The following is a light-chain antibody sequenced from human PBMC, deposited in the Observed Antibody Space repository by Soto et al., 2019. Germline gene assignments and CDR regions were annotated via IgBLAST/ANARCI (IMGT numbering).Light chain of an antibody. CDR3: QQYNSYSPWT. CDR1: QSISSW. J-gene: IGKJ1*01. CDR2: KAS. V-gene: IGKV1-5*03. Sequence: DIQMTQSPSTLSASVGDRVTITGRASQSISSWLDWYQQKPGKAPKLLIYKASSLESGVPSRFSGSGSGTEFTLTISSLQHDDFATYYCQQYNSYSPWTFGQGTKVEIK.